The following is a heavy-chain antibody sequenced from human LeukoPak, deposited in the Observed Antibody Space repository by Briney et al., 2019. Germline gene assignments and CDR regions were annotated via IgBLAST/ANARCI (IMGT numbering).Heavy chain of an antibody. CDR3: ARDTSGYK. Sequence: GGALRLSCAASGFTFSSYWMHWVRQAPGKGLVWVSRINGNGSTTSYADSVKGRFTISRDNAKNTLYLQMNSLRVEDTAVYYCARDTSGYKWSQGTLVTVYS. V-gene: IGHV3-74*01. J-gene: IGHJ4*02. D-gene: IGHD3-22*01. CDR1: GFTFSSYW. CDR2: INGNGSTT.